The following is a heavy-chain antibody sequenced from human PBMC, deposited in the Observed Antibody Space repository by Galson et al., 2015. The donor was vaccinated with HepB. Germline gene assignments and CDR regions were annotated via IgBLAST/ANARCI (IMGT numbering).Heavy chain of an antibody. J-gene: IGHJ1*01. V-gene: IGHV3-66*01. Sequence: SLRLSCAASGFTVSSNYMSWVRQAPGKGLEWVSVIYSGGSTYYADSVKGRFTISRDNSKNTLYLQMNSLRAEDTAVYYCASSGDSGWEHFQHWGQGTLVTVSS. CDR3: ASSGDSGWEHFQH. CDR1: GFTVSSNY. CDR2: IYSGGST. D-gene: IGHD3-22*01.